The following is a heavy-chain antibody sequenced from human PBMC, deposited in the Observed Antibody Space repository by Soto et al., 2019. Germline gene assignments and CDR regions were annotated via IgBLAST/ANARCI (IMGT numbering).Heavy chain of an antibody. CDR1: GYTLTSYD. Sequence: ASVKVSWKASGYTLTSYDINLVRQATGQGLEWMGWMNPNSGNTGYAQKFQGRVTMTRNTSISTAYMELSSLRSEDTAVYYCARGPDYCSSTSCQTNPYYFDYWGQGTLVTVSS. V-gene: IGHV1-8*01. D-gene: IGHD2-2*01. J-gene: IGHJ4*02. CDR2: MNPNSGNT. CDR3: ARGPDYCSSTSCQTNPYYFDY.